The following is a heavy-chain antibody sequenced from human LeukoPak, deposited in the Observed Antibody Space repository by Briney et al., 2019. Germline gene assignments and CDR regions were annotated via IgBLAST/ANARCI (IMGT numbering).Heavy chain of an antibody. CDR1: GGTFSSYA. V-gene: IGHV1-69*05. CDR3: ARDQGLYYDILTGYWKGRDWFDP. D-gene: IGHD3-9*01. J-gene: IGHJ5*02. Sequence: SVKVSCKDSGGTFSSYAISWVRQAPGQGLEWMGGIIPIFGTANYAQKLQGRVTMTTDTSTSTAYMELRSLRSDDTAVYYCARDQGLYYDILTGYWKGRDWFDPWGQGTLVTVSS. CDR2: IIPIFGTA.